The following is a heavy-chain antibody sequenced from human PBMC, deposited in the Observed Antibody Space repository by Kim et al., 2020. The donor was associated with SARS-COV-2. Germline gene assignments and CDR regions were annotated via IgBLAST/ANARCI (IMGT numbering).Heavy chain of an antibody. CDR1: GGSISSYY. J-gene: IGHJ5*02. CDR2: IYYSGST. V-gene: IGHV4-59*01. Sequence: SETLSLTCTVSGGSISSYYWSWIRQPPGKGLEWIGYIYYSGSTNYNPSLKSRVTISVDTSKNQFSLKLSSVTAADTAVYYCARGSTIFGVARGWFDPRGQGTLVTVSS. CDR3: ARGSTIFGVARGWFDP. D-gene: IGHD3-3*01.